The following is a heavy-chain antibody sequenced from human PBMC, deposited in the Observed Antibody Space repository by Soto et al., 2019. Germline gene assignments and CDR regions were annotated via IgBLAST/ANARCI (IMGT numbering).Heavy chain of an antibody. CDR3: ARDQLPYYYDSSGYFI. Sequence: WASVKVSCKASGYTFTSYGISWVRQAPGQGLEWMGWISAYNGNTNYAQKLQGRVTMTTDTSTSTAYMELRSLRSDDTAVYYCARDQLPYYYDSSGYFIWGQGTLVTVSS. D-gene: IGHD3-22*01. CDR1: GYTFTSYG. CDR2: ISAYNGNT. V-gene: IGHV1-18*01. J-gene: IGHJ4*02.